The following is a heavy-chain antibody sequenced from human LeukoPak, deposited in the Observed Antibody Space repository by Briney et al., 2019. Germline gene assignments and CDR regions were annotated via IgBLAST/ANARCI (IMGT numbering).Heavy chain of an antibody. D-gene: IGHD5-18*01. CDR2: IIPIFGTA. CDR1: GGTFSSYA. CDR3: ARLSSDTAMVTRVVGYYYYGMDV. V-gene: IGHV1-69*13. J-gene: IGHJ6*02. Sequence: SVEVSCKASGGTFSSYAISWVRQAPGQGLEWMGGIIPIFGTANYAQKFQGRVTITADESTSTAYMELSSLRSEDTAVYYCARLSSDTAMVTRVVGYYYYGMDVWGQGTTVTVSS.